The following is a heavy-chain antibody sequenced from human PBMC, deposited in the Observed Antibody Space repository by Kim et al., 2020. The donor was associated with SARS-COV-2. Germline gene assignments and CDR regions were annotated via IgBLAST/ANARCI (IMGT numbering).Heavy chain of an antibody. Sequence: AQKFQGRVTMTRDTSTSTVYMELSSLRSEDTAVYYCARDSTELGIRAFDIWGQGTMVTVSS. CDR3: ARDSTELGIRAFDI. J-gene: IGHJ3*02. D-gene: IGHD7-27*01. V-gene: IGHV1-46*01.